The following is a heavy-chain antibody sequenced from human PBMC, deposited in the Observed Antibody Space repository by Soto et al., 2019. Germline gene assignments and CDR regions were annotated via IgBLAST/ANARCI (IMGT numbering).Heavy chain of an antibody. CDR2: IQHTGNT. CDR3: AKDVSSRRWFDP. J-gene: IGHJ5*02. V-gene: IGHV4-4*07. Sequence: SETLSLTCAVSGASIRSYHWSFLRQPAGKGLEWIGRIQHTGNTNYNPSLKSRVTMSADTSKNQISLKMTSVTAADTAVYFCAKDVSSRRWFDPWGPGVSVPVYS. D-gene: IGHD3-16*01. CDR1: GASIRSYH.